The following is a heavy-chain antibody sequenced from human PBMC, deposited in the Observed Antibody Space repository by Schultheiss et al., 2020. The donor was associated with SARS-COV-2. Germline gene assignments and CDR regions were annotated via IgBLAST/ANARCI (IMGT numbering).Heavy chain of an antibody. Sequence: SETLSLTCTVSGGSISSGGYYWSWIRQHPGKGLEWIGYIYYSGSTYYNPSLKSRVTISVDTSKNQFSLKLSSVTAADTAVYYCASWSHTSGAFDYWGQGTLVTVSS. J-gene: IGHJ4*02. D-gene: IGHD1-26*01. CDR2: IYYSGST. CDR3: ASWSHTSGAFDY. CDR1: GGSISSGGYY. V-gene: IGHV4-31*03.